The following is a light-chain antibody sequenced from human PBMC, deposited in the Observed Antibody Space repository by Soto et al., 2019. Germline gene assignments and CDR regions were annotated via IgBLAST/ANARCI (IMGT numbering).Light chain of an antibody. CDR3: QQRSNWPLT. J-gene: IGKJ4*01. Sequence: VLTQSPDTLSLSPGERAILSCRATETVGSNLAWFQQKPGQTPRLLIYDTSTRVPGIPARFRGTGYGRDFTLTISSLEPEDFAVYYCQQRSNWPLTFGGGTKVEIK. V-gene: IGKV3-11*02. CDR1: ETVGSN. CDR2: DTS.